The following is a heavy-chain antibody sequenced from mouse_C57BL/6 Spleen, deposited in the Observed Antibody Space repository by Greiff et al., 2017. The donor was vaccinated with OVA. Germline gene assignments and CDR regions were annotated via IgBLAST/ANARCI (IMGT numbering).Heavy chain of an antibody. Sequence: EVQRVESGPGLVKPSPSLSLTCSVTGYSITSGYYWNWIRQSPGNLLEWMGHISYDGSNNYTPSLKNRISITRDTSENQFFLKFNSVTTEETATYDGANEDTTVVARYFDVWGTGTTVTVSS. J-gene: IGHJ1*03. D-gene: IGHD1-1*01. CDR2: ISYDGSN. V-gene: IGHV3-6*01. CDR1: GYSITSGYY. CDR3: ANEDTTVVARYFDV.